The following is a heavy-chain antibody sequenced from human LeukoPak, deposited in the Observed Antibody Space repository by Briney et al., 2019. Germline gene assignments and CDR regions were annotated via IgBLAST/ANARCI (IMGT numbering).Heavy chain of an antibody. CDR3: ARGDSSSWYTYYMDV. D-gene: IGHD6-13*01. J-gene: IGHJ6*03. CDR1: GGSFSGYY. V-gene: IGHV4-34*01. CDR2: INHSGST. Sequence: SETLSLTCAVYGGSFSGYYWSWIRQPPGKGLEWIGEINHSGSTNYNPSLKSRVTISVDTSKNQFSLKLSSVTAADTAVYYCARGDSSSWYTYYMDVWGKGTRSPSP.